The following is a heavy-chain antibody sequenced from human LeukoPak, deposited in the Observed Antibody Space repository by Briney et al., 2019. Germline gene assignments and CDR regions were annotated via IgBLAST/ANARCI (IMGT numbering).Heavy chain of an antibody. CDR2: IYYSGST. V-gene: IGHV4-59*01. Sequence: SETLSLTCTVSGGSISSYYWSWIRQPPGKGLEWIGYIYYSGSTNYNPSLKSRVTISVDTSKNQFSLKLSSVTAADTAVYYCARGREQWPNYYYGMAVWGQGTTVTVSS. D-gene: IGHD6-19*01. J-gene: IGHJ6*02. CDR3: ARGREQWPNYYYGMAV. CDR1: GGSISSYY.